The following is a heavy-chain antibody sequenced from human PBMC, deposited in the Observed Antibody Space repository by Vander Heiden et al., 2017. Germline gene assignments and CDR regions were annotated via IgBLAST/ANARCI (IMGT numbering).Heavy chain of an antibody. J-gene: IGHJ6*02. CDR1: GFTFSDYY. V-gene: IGHV3-11*01. Sequence: QVQLVESGGGLVKPGGSLRLSCAASGFTFSDYYMSWSRQAPGKGLEWVSYISSSGSTIYYADSVKGRFTISRDNAKNSLYLQMNSLRAEDTAVYYCASTIAAAGNYYYYGMDVWGQGTTVTVSS. CDR2: ISSSGSTI. D-gene: IGHD6-13*01. CDR3: ASTIAAAGNYYYYGMDV.